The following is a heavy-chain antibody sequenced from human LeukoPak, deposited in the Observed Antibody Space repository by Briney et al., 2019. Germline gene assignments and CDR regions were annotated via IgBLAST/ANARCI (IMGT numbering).Heavy chain of an antibody. CDR1: GXSISSGGYY. CDR3: ARNTNLDSSGYLGAYFDY. V-gene: IGHV4-31*03. J-gene: IGHJ4*02. Sequence: SETLSLTCTVSGXSISSGGYYWSWIRQHPGKGLEWIGYIYYSGSTYYNPSLKSRVTISVDTSKNQFSLKLSSVTAADTAVYYCARNTNLDSSGYLGAYFDYWGQGTLVTVSS. CDR2: IYYSGST. D-gene: IGHD3-22*01.